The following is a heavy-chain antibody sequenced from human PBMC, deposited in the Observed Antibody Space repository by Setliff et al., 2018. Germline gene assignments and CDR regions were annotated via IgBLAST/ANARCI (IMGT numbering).Heavy chain of an antibody. J-gene: IGHJ3*02. CDR3: ATDRNYYDSDTFYDAFDI. CDR1: GFTFSSYW. V-gene: IGHV3-7*01. D-gene: IGHD3-22*01. Sequence: GGSLRLSCAASGFTFSSYWMSWVRQAPGKGLEWVANIKQDGGQTYYEDSVKGRFTISRDNAKNSLYLQMNSLRAEDTALYYCATDRNYYDSDTFYDAFDIWGQGTMVTVSS. CDR2: IKQDGGQT.